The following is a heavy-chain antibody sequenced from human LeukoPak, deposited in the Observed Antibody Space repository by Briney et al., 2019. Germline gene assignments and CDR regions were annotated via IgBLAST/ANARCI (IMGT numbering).Heavy chain of an antibody. CDR1: GFTFSSYW. CDR2: IKQDGSEK. J-gene: IGHJ5*02. Sequence: GGSLRLSCAASGFTFSSYWMSWVRQAPGKGLEWVANIKQDGSEKYCVDSVKGRFTISRDNARNSLYLQMNSLRAEDTAVYYCAKYPRGLLGNWFDPWGQGTLVTVSS. CDR3: AKYPRGLLGNWFDP. D-gene: IGHD1-26*01. V-gene: IGHV3-7*03.